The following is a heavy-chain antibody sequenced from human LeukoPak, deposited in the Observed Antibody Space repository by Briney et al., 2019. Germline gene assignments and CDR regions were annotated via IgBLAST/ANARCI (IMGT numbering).Heavy chain of an antibody. CDR1: GFPFSSYA. D-gene: IGHD6-13*01. J-gene: IGHJ4*02. CDR3: AKSGYSTKGDFDY. CDR2: ISGSGGST. Sequence: GSLSLSCAASGFPFSSYAMSWVRQAPGKGLEWVSAISGSGGSTYYADSVKGRFTISRDNSKNMLYVQMNSLRAEDTAVYYCAKSGYSTKGDFDYWGQGTLVTVSS. V-gene: IGHV3-23*01.